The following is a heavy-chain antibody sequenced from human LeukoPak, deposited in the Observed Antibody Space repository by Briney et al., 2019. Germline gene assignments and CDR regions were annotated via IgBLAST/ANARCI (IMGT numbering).Heavy chain of an antibody. CDR2: ISAYNGNT. Sequence: ASVKVSCKASGYTFTSYGISWVRQAPGQGLEWMGWISAYNGNTNYAQKLQGRVTMTTDTSTSTAYMELRSLRSDDTAVYYCAREHRIAVAGTVDYWGQGTLVTVSS. D-gene: IGHD6-19*01. CDR1: GYTFTSYG. CDR3: AREHRIAVAGTVDY. V-gene: IGHV1-18*01. J-gene: IGHJ4*02.